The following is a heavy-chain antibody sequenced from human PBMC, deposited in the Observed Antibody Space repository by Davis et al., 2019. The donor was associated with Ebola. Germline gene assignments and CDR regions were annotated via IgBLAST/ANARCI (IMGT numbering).Heavy chain of an antibody. V-gene: IGHV4-59*08. Sequence: SETLSLTCTVSGGSISSYYWSWIRQPPGKGLEWIGYIYYSGSTNYNPSLKSRVTISVDTSKNQFSLKLSSVTAADTAVYYCARPNSVDIVATITLGWFDPWGQGTLVTVSS. CDR2: IYYSGST. CDR3: ARPNSVDIVATITLGWFDP. J-gene: IGHJ5*02. D-gene: IGHD5-12*01. CDR1: GGSISSYY.